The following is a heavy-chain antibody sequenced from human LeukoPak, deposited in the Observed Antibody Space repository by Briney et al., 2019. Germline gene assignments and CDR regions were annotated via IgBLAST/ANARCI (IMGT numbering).Heavy chain of an antibody. CDR3: ARDKIVGATHFDY. J-gene: IGHJ4*02. V-gene: IGHV4-39*07. CDR2: IYYSGST. Sequence: SETLSLTCTVSGGSISSSSYYWGWIRQPPGKGLEWIGSIYYSGSTYYNPSLKSRVTISVDTSKNQFSLKLSSVTAADTAVYYCARDKIVGATHFDYWGQGTLVIVSS. D-gene: IGHD1-26*01. CDR1: GGSISSSSYY.